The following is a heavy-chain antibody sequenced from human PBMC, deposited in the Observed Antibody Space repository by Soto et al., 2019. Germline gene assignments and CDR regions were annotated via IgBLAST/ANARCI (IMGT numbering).Heavy chain of an antibody. Sequence: PGGSLRLSCAASGFTFRNNVLSWVRQAPGKGLDWVSGITGSGRDTYYADSVKGRFTVSRDNSKNTPYLQINSLRADDPAVYFFAKSLSASRNYIYDSWGQGTLVTVSS. CDR2: ITGSGRDT. V-gene: IGHV3-23*01. CDR3: AKSLSASRNYIYDS. CDR1: GFTFRNNV. D-gene: IGHD1-7*01. J-gene: IGHJ4*02.